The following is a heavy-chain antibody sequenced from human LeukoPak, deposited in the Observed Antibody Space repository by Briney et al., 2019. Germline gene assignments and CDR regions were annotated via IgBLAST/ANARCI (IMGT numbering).Heavy chain of an antibody. D-gene: IGHD1-26*01. Sequence: PSGTLSLTCTVSGGSISSSSYYWGWIRQPPGKGLEWIGSIYYSGSTYYNPSLKSRVTISVDTSKNQFSLKLSSVTAADTAVYYCASATDSGSYYADAFDIWGQGTMVTVSS. CDR2: IYYSGST. V-gene: IGHV4-39*01. CDR1: GGSISSSSYY. CDR3: ASATDSGSYYADAFDI. J-gene: IGHJ3*02.